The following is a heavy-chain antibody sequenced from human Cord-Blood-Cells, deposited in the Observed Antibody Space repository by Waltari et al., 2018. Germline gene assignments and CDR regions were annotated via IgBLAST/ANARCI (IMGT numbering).Heavy chain of an antibody. D-gene: IGHD5-12*01. CDR1: GGTFSSYA. V-gene: IGHV1-69*01. CDR2: IIPIFGTA. Sequence: QVQLVQSGAEVKKPGSSVKVSCKASGGTFSSYAISWVRPAPGQGLEWMGGIIPIFGTANYAQKFQGRVTITADESTSTAYMELSSLRSEDTAVYYCAMVQSGYDPYYYYYGMDVWGQGTTVTVSS. CDR3: AMVQSGYDPYYYYYGMDV. J-gene: IGHJ6*02.